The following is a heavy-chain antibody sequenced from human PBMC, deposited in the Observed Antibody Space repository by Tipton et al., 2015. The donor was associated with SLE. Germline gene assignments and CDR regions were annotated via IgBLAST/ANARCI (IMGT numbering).Heavy chain of an antibody. CDR3: ARDHEGGFDY. V-gene: IGHV3-7*01. Sequence: GSLRLSFAASGFTFSHYWMNWVRQAPGKGLEWVANIKQDGSEIHYVDSVKGRFTVSRDNAKNSLYLQMNSLRGEDTAFYHCARDHEGGFDYWGQGILVTVSS. D-gene: IGHD3-16*01. CDR2: IKQDGSEI. CDR1: GFTFSHYW. J-gene: IGHJ4*02.